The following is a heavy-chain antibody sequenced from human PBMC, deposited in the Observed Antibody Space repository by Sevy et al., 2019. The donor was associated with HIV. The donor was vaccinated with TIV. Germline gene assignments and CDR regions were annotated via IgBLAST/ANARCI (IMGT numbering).Heavy chain of an antibody. CDR1: GFNLNIYA. J-gene: IGHJ6*02. CDR3: ARNWGREGAYCSGGRCPYSNGMDV. D-gene: IGHD2-15*01. V-gene: IGHV1-18*01. Sequence: ASVKVSCKASGFNLNIYAISWVRHAPGQGLEWLGWSSGDNGNSNYAQKLQGRVTMTTDTSTSTAYMELRSLRSDDTAVYYRARNWGREGAYCSGGRCPYSNGMDVWGQGTTVTVSS. CDR2: SSGDNGNS.